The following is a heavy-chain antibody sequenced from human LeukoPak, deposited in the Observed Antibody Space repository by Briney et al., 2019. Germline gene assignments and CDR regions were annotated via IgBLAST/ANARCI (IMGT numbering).Heavy chain of an antibody. Sequence: GRSLRLSCAASGFTFSSYAMHWVRQAPGKGLEWVAVISYDGSNKYYADSVKGRCTISRDTSKNTLYLQMSSLRAEDTAVYYCARERGYYGSGRYGADFDYWGQGTLVTVSS. D-gene: IGHD3-10*01. V-gene: IGHV3-30*04. CDR3: ARERGYYGSGRYGADFDY. CDR2: ISYDGSNK. J-gene: IGHJ4*02. CDR1: GFTFSSYA.